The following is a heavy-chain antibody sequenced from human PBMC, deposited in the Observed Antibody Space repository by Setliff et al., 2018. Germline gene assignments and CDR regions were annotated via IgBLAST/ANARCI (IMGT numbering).Heavy chain of an antibody. D-gene: IGHD3-22*01. CDR3: ARINFYVSSGYYYAPDY. V-gene: IGHV1-18*01. J-gene: IGHJ4*02. Sequence: ASVTVSCNASGYTYTNYGITWVRQAPGQGLEWMGWINNYSFKTNYPQKFLGRVTMTTDTSTSTAYMELKSLRSDDTAVYYCARINFYVSSGYYYAPDYWGQGTLVTVSS. CDR1: GYTYTNYG. CDR2: INNYSFKT.